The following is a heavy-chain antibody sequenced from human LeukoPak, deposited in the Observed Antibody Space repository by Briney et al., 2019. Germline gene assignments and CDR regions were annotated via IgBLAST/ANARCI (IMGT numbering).Heavy chain of an antibody. CDR1: GGSISSSNW. Sequence: SGTLSLTCAVSGGSISSSNWWSWVRQPPGKGLEWIGHTYPGESSRCDPSLKSRISMSIDTSKNQFSLRLTSVTAADTAVYYCVRYLVGIGGKGDWGQGSLATVSS. J-gene: IGHJ4*02. CDR3: VRYLVGIGGKGD. D-gene: IGHD2-15*01. CDR2: TYPGESS. V-gene: IGHV4-4*02.